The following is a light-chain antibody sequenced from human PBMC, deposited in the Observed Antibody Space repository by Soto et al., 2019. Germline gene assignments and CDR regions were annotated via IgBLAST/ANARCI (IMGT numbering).Light chain of an antibody. V-gene: IGKV3-15*01. CDR2: GAT. CDR1: QSVGAN. J-gene: IGKJ5*01. CDR3: QQYDKWPPL. Sequence: EIVLTHSPGSLSVSPWGRAALSASASQSVGANLAWYRQLPGQAPRLLIYGATTRATGIPARFSGSRSGTEFTLTISSLQSEDFALYYCQQYDKWPPLFGQGTRLEIK.